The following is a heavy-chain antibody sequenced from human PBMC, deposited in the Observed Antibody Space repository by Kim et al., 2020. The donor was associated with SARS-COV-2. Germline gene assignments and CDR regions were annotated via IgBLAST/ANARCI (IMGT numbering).Heavy chain of an antibody. V-gene: IGHV5-51*01. D-gene: IGHD3-10*01. CDR2: TFPVDSDT. CDR1: GYGLSSYW. CDR3: VRSPLLWFGEPTMRSFD. Sequence: GESLKISCQASGYGLSSYWIGWVRQMPGKGLEWVGITFPVDSDTKFSPSFQGHVSISADRTTSTAYLRWSSLKTSDTGIYFCVRSPLLWFGEPTMRSFD. J-gene: IGHJ4*01.